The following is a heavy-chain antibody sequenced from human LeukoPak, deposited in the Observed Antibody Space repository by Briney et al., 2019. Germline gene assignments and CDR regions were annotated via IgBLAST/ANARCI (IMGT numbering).Heavy chain of an antibody. D-gene: IGHD2-2*02. J-gene: IGHJ4*02. V-gene: IGHV3-7*01. CDR2: IKQDGSEK. CDR3: ARDSKGYCSSTSCYKVY. CDR1: GFTFSSYW. Sequence: GGSLRLSCAASGFTFSSYWMSWVRQAPGKGLEWVANIKQDGSEKYYVDSVKGRFTISRDNAKNSLYLQMNSLRAEDTAVYYCARDSKGYCSSTSCYKVYWGQGTLVTVSS.